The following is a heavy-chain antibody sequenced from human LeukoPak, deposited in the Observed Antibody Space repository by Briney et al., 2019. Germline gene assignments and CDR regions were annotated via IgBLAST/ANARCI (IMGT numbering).Heavy chain of an antibody. D-gene: IGHD2-2*01. J-gene: IGHJ5*02. Sequence: ASVKVSCKASGGTFSSYAISWVRQAPGQGLEWMGGITPIFGTANYAQKFQGRVTITADESTSTAYMELSSLRSEDTAVYYCARGGYYCSSTSCPWGNWFDPWGQGTLVTVSS. CDR1: GGTFSSYA. CDR3: ARGGYYCSSTSCPWGNWFDP. CDR2: ITPIFGTA. V-gene: IGHV1-69*13.